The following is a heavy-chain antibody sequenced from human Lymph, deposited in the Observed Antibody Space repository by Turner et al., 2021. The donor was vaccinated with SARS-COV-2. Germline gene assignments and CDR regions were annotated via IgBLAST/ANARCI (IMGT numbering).Heavy chain of an antibody. Sequence: EVQLVESGGGLVQPGGSLRLSCAASGFSFSCYWMSWVRQAPGKGLEWVANTEQDGSEKYYVGSVKGRFTISRDNAKNSLFLQMNSLRAEDTAVYYCARMGSSSWYFDYWGQGTLVTVSS. D-gene: IGHD1-26*01. J-gene: IGHJ4*02. CDR2: TEQDGSEK. CDR3: ARMGSSSWYFDY. V-gene: IGHV3-7*01. CDR1: GFSFSCYW.